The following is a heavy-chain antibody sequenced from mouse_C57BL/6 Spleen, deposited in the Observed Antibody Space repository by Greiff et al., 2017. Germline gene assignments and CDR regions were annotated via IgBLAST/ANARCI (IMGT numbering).Heavy chain of an antibody. V-gene: IGHV2-6*01. CDR1: GFSLTSYG. J-gene: IGHJ3*01. D-gene: IGHD1-1*02. CDR2: IWGVGST. Sequence: VQLKQSGPGLVAPSQSLSITCTVSGFSLTSYGVDWVRQSPGKGLEWLGVIWGVGSTNYNSALKSRLSISKDNSKSQVFLKMNSLQTDDTAMYYCASADYARFAYWGQGTLVTVSA. CDR3: ASADYARFAY.